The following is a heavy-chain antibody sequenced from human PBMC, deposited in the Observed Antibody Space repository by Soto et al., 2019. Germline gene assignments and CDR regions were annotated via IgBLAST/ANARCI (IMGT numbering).Heavy chain of an antibody. CDR2: ISSNGGST. Sequence: GGSLRLSCSASGFTFSSYAMHWVRQAPGKGLEYVSAISSNGGSTYYADSVKGRFTISRDNSKNTLYLQMSSLRAEDTAVYYCVKDILTRDVVVVAATQVFDYWGQGTLVTVSS. J-gene: IGHJ4*02. CDR3: VKDILTRDVVVVAATQVFDY. D-gene: IGHD2-15*01. V-gene: IGHV3-64D*08. CDR1: GFTFSSYA.